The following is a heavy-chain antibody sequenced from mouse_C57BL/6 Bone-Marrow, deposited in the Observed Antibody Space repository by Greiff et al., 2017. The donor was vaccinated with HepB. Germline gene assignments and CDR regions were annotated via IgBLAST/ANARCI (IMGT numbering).Heavy chain of an antibody. D-gene: IGHD1-1*01. J-gene: IGHJ1*03. V-gene: IGHV1-50*01. CDR2: IDPSDSYT. CDR1: GYTFTSYW. Sequence: QVQLQQPGAELVKPGASVKLSCKASGYTFTSYWMQWVKQRPGQGLEWIGEIDPSDSYTNYNQKFKGKATLTVDTSSSTAYMQLSSLTSEDSAVYYCARIYYYGSSPYWYFDVWGTGTTVIVSS. CDR3: ARIYYYGSSPYWYFDV.